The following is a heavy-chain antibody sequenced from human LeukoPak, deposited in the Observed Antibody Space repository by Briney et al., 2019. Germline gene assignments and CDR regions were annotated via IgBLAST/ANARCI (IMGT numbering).Heavy chain of an antibody. CDR2: ISYDGSNK. J-gene: IGHJ6*02. Sequence: GGSLRLSCAASGFTFSSYGMHWVRQAPGKGLEWVAVISYDGSNKYYADSVKGRFTISRDNSKNTLYLQMNSLRAEDTAVYYCAKGGDTAMVSYYYYYGMDVWGQGTTVTVSS. D-gene: IGHD5-18*01. CDR3: AKGGDTAMVSYYYYYGMDV. CDR1: GFTFSSYG. V-gene: IGHV3-30*18.